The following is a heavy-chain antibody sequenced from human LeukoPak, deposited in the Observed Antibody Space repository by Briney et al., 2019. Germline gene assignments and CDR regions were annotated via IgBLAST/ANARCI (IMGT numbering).Heavy chain of an antibody. D-gene: IGHD6-6*01. J-gene: IGHJ4*02. V-gene: IGHV3-23*01. CDR2: ISDGGVST. CDR1: GFTFSSYA. CDR3: AKDLSSSS. Sequence: PGGSLRLSCAASGFTFSSYAMSWVRQAPGKGLEWVSGISDGGVSTYYADSVKGRFTLSRDNSKNTLYLQMNSLRAEDTAVYYCAKDLSSSSRGQGTLVTVSS.